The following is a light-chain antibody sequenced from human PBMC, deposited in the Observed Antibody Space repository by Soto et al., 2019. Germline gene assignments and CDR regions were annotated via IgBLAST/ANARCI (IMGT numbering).Light chain of an antibody. CDR2: DAF. V-gene: IGKV3-11*01. Sequence: TVLTQSPATLSLSPGERATLSCKASQSIGKSLGWFQQKPGQAPRLLIDDAFNRATGIPARFTGSGSGSDFTLTISSLEPEDFGVYYCRQRYNWPLTFGGGTKVEIK. CDR1: QSIGKS. J-gene: IGKJ4*01. CDR3: RQRYNWPLT.